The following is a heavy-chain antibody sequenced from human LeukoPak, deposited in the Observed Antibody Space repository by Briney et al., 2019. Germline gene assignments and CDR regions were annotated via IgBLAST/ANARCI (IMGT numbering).Heavy chain of an antibody. V-gene: IGHV4-34*01. D-gene: IGHD3-22*01. CDR3: ARACDSNGRDFDY. Sequence: SETLSPTCGVYGGSFSGYCWSWIRQPPGKGLEWIGEINHSGSTNYNPSLKSRVTISVDTSKYHFSLKLSSVTAADTAVYYCARACDSNGRDFDYWGQGTLVTVSS. CDR1: GGSFSGYC. J-gene: IGHJ4*02. CDR2: INHSGST.